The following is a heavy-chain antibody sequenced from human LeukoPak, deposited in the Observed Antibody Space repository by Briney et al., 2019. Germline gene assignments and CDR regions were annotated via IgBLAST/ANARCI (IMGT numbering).Heavy chain of an antibody. CDR1: GYTFTSYG. V-gene: IGHV1-18*01. Sequence: ASVKVSCKASGYTFTSYGISWVRQAPGQGLEWMGWISAYNGNTNYAQKLQGRVTMTTDTSTSTAYMELRSLRSDDTAVYYCARDLLYCTNGVCYTGVNYWGQGTLVTVSS. J-gene: IGHJ4*02. CDR3: ARDLLYCTNGVCYTGVNY. CDR2: ISAYNGNT. D-gene: IGHD2-8*01.